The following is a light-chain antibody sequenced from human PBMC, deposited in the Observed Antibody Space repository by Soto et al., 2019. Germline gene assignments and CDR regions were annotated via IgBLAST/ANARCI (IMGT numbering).Light chain of an antibody. Sequence: LTQPPSASGTPGQRVTISCSGSSSNIGRNSVYWYQQLPGTAPKLLIYTNDQRPSGVPDRFSGSKSGTSASLAISGLRSEDEADYYCAAWEDSLSGPVFGAGTKLTVL. V-gene: IGLV1-47*01. CDR3: AAWEDSLSGPV. CDR1: SSNIGRNS. J-gene: IGLJ1*01. CDR2: TND.